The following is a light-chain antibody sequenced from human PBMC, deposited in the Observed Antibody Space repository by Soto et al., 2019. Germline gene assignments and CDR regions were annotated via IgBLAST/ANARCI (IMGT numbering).Light chain of an antibody. V-gene: IGLV1-40*01. CDR2: GNS. J-gene: IGLJ2*01. Sequence: VLTQPPSVSGSPGQRVTISCTGSSSNIGAGYDVHWYQQLPGTAPKLLIYGNSNRPSGVPDRFSGSKSGTSASLAITGLQAEDEADYYCQSYDSSLSGVVFGGRTKLTVL. CDR3: QSYDSSLSGVV. CDR1: SSNIGAGYD.